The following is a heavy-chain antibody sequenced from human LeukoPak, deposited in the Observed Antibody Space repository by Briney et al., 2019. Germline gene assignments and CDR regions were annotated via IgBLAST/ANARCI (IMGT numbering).Heavy chain of an antibody. J-gene: IGHJ6*03. V-gene: IGHV3-30*02. CDR1: GFTFSSYG. D-gene: IGHD6-6*01. CDR2: IRYDGSNK. Sequence: GGSLRLSCAAPGFTFSSYGMHWVRQAPGKGLEWVAFIRYDGSNKYYADSVKGRFTISRDNSKNTLYLQMNSLRAEDTAVYNCAKDRGSSSYYYYYYYMDVWGKGTTVTVSS. CDR3: AKDRGSSSYYYYYYYMDV.